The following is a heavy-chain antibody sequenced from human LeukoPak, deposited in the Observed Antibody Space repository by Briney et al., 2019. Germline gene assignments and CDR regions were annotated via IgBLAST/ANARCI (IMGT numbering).Heavy chain of an antibody. CDR2: INPNSGGT. CDR3: ARGGNYGDGFDY. J-gene: IGHJ4*01. CDR1: RYTLTGYY. Sequence: ASVKVSCKASRYTLTGYYMHWVRQAPGQGLEWMGWINPNSGGTNYAQKFQGRVTMTRDTSISTAYMELRRLRSDDTALYYGARGGNYGDGFDYWGHGTLVTASS. D-gene: IGHD4-17*01. V-gene: IGHV1-2*02.